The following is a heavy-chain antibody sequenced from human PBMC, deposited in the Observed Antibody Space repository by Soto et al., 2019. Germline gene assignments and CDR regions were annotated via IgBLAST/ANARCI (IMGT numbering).Heavy chain of an antibody. Sequence: GASVKVSCKASGYTFTGYYIHWVRQAPGQGLEWMGWINPDTGGTNYAQKFQGRVTMTRDTSVATAYMDPSRLTFDDTALYYCARDINGYHPDYWGQGNPVTVSS. CDR1: GYTFTGYY. J-gene: IGHJ4*02. D-gene: IGHD5-12*01. CDR2: INPDTGGT. CDR3: ARDINGYHPDY. V-gene: IGHV1-2*02.